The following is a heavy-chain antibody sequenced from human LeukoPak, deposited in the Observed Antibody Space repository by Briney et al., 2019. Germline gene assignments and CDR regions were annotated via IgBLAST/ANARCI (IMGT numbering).Heavy chain of an antibody. Sequence: GGSLRLSCAASGFTLRRYAMSWVRQAPGKGLEWVSGISGSGGSTYYADSVKGGFTISRDNTKNTLYLQMNSLRAEDTAVYYCAKGPNDFWSGEDAFDIWGQGTMVTVSS. CDR3: AKGPNDFWSGEDAFDI. V-gene: IGHV3-23*01. CDR2: ISGSGGST. J-gene: IGHJ3*02. CDR1: GFTLRRYA. D-gene: IGHD3-3*01.